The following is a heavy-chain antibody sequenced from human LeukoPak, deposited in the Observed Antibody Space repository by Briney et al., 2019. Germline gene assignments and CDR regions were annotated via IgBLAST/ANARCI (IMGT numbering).Heavy chain of an antibody. V-gene: IGHV3-20*04. CDR2: INWSGDST. CDR1: GFTFDDYG. J-gene: IGHJ5*02. Sequence: GGSLRLSCAASGFTFDDYGMSWVRQAPGKGLEWVSGINWSGDSTGYADSVKGRFTISRDNAKNSLYLQMNSLRAEDTAVYYCAREGGSGWYSGWFDPWGQGTLVTVSS. CDR3: AREGGSGWYSGWFDP. D-gene: IGHD6-19*01.